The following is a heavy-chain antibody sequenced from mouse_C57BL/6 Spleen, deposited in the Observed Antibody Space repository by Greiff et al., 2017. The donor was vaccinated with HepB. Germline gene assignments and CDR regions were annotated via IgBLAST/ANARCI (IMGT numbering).Heavy chain of an antibody. J-gene: IGHJ1*03. CDR1: GFTFSDYG. D-gene: IGHD2-4*01. CDR2: ISNLAYSI. CDR3: ARQDYDGTWWYFDV. V-gene: IGHV5-15*01. Sequence: EVQGVESGGGLVQPGGSLKLSCAASGFTFSDYGMAWVRQAPRKGPEWVAFISNLAYSIYYADTVTGRFTISRENAKNTLYLEMSSLRSEDTAMYYCARQDYDGTWWYFDVWGTGTTVTVSS.